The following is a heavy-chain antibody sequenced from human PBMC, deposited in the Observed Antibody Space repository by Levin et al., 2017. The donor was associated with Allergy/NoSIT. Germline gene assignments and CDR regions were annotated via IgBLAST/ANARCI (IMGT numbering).Heavy chain of an antibody. J-gene: IGHJ4*02. V-gene: IGHV4-39*01. Sequence: SETLSLTCTVSGGSIGSSDYYWGWIRQPPGTGLEWIGSMYYSGSTYNNPSLKSRVTISVDTSKSQFSLNLSSVTAADTAVYYCAITIFGVVTYDYWGQGTLVIVSS. CDR2: MYYSGST. CDR3: AITIFGVVTYDY. CDR1: GGSIGSSDYY. D-gene: IGHD3-3*01.